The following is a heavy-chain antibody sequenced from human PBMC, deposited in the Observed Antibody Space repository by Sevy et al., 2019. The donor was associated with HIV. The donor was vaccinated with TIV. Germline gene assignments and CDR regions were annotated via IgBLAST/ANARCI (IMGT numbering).Heavy chain of an antibody. J-gene: IGHJ5*02. D-gene: IGHD4-17*01. CDR1: GGSISSSSYY. V-gene: IGHV4-39*01. CDR2: IYYSGSS. CDR3: AGFEYGDYTNLFDP. Sequence: SEILSLTCTVSGGSISSSSYYWGWIRQPPGKGLEWIGNIYYSGSSYDNPSLNSRVTISVVTSKNQFSLKLTSVTAADTAVYYCAGFEYGDYTNLFDPWGQGTLVTVSS.